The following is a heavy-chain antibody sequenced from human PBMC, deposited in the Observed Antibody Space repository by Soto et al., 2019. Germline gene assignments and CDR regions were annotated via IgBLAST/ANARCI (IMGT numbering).Heavy chain of an antibody. Sequence: SETLSLTCTVSGGSVSSGSFYWSWIRRPPXKGLEWIGYFYDSGSTNYSPSLRSRVTMSVDTSKNQFSLKLSSVTAADTAVYYCAASAPPATNYYYAMDVWGQGTTVTVSS. CDR3: AASAPPATNYYYAMDV. D-gene: IGHD5-12*01. J-gene: IGHJ6*02. CDR1: GGSVSSGSFY. V-gene: IGHV4-61*01. CDR2: FYDSGST.